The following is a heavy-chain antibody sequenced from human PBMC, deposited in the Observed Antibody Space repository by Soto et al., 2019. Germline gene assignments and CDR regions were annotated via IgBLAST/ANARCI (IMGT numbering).Heavy chain of an antibody. Sequence: SETLSLTCTVSGGSISTYYWSWIRQPPGKGLEWIGWSYYSGSATSNPFLKRRVTMSVDTSKNQFSLKLSSVTATDTARYFCARHIYGDHDYFDSWGQGTLVTVSS. CDR3: ARHIYGDHDYFDS. D-gene: IGHD4-17*01. CDR1: GGSISTYY. V-gene: IGHV4-59*08. CDR2: SYYSGSA. J-gene: IGHJ4*02.